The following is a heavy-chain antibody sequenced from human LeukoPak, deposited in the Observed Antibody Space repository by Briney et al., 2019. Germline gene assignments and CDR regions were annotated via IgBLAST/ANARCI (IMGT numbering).Heavy chain of an antibody. CDR3: ARSNFDYYGSGSPHPYYFDY. CDR1: GGTFSSHA. V-gene: IGHV1-69*13. J-gene: IGHJ4*02. D-gene: IGHD3-10*01. CDR2: IIPIFGTA. Sequence: RASVKVSCKASGGTFSSHAISWVRQAPGQGLEWMGGIIPIFGTANYAQKFQGRVTITADESTSTAYMELSSLRSEDTAVYYCARSNFDYYGSGSPHPYYFDYWGQGTLVTVSS.